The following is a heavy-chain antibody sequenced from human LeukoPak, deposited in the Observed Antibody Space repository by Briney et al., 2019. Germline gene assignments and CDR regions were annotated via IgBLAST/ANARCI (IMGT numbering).Heavy chain of an antibody. CDR2: ISSSSSYI. V-gene: IGHV3-21*01. CDR1: GFTFSSYS. J-gene: IGHJ4*02. CDR3: ASRIVGTPDYFDY. Sequence: GGSLRLSCAASGFTFSSYSMNWVRQAPGKGLEWVSSISSSSSYIYYADSVKGRFTISRDNAKNSLYLQLNSLRVEDTAVYYCASRIVGTPDYFDYWGQGTLVTVSS. D-gene: IGHD1-26*01.